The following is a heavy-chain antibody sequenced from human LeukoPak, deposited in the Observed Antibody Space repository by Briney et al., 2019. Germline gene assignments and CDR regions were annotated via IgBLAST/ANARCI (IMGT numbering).Heavy chain of an antibody. V-gene: IGHV4-59*02. CDR1: GGSVSSSY. J-gene: IGHJ5*02. CDR3: ARDGAHCTGNSCYGWFDP. D-gene: IGHD2-2*01. CDR2: IFYTGIT. Sequence: SETLCLTCSVSGGSVSSSYWSWIRQPPGKGLEWIGYIFYTGITNYNPSLKSRVTISLDTSKNQFSLKLNSVTAADMAVYYCARDGAHCTGNSCYGWFDPWGQGTLVTVSS.